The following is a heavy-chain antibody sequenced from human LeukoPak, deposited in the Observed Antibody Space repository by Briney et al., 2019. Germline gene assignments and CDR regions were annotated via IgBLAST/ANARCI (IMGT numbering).Heavy chain of an antibody. CDR2: ISASGGST. J-gene: IGHJ4*02. CDR1: EFTFSNYA. CDR3: AKRVAGAVYYFDY. V-gene: IGHV3-23*01. D-gene: IGHD6-19*01. Sequence: GGSLRLSCVASEFTFSNYAMSWVRQAPGKGLEWVSGISASGGSTYYADSVKGRFTISRDNSRNTLYLQMNSLRVEDTAVYYCAKRVAGAVYYFDYWGQGTLVTVSS.